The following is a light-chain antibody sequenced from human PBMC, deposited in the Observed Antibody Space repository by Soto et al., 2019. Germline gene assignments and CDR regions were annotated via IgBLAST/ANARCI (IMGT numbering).Light chain of an antibody. V-gene: IGLV2-11*01. CDR1: RSDVGGYNY. CDR3: CSYAGSYIYV. Sequence: QSVLTQPRSVSGSPGQSDTISCTGTRSDVGGYNYVSWYQQHSGKAPKLMIYGVNNRPSGVPDRFSGSKSGNTASLTISGLQAEDEADYYWCSYAGSYIYVFGIGTKVPVL. CDR2: GVN. J-gene: IGLJ1*01.